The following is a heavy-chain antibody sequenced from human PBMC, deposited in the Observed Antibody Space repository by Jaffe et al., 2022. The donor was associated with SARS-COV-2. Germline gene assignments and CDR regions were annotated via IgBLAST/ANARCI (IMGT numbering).Heavy chain of an antibody. Sequence: QVQLVQSGAEVKKPGASVKVSCKVSGYTLTELSMHWVRQAPGKGLEWMGGFDPEDDEIIYVQKFQGRVTMTEDTSTDTAYMELSSLRSEDTAVYYCATGSYYDNWFDPWGQGTLVTVSS. D-gene: IGHD1-26*01. CDR3: ATGSYYDNWFDP. CDR2: FDPEDDEI. CDR1: GYTLTELS. J-gene: IGHJ5*02. V-gene: IGHV1-24*01.